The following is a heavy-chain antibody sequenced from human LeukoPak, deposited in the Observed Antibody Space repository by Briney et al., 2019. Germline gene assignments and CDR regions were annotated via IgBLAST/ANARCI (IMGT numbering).Heavy chain of an antibody. Sequence: SETLSLTCAVYGGSFSGYYWSWIRQPPGKGLEWIGEINHSGSTNYNPSLKSRVTISVDTSKNQFSLKLSSVTAAHTAVYYCARGYYSNPDYWGQGTLVTVSS. CDR3: ARGYYSNPDY. CDR1: GGSFSGYY. V-gene: IGHV4-34*01. CDR2: INHSGST. J-gene: IGHJ4*02. D-gene: IGHD4-11*01.